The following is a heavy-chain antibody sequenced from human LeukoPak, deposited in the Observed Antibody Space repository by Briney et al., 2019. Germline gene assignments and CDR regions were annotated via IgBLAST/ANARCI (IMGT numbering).Heavy chain of an antibody. Sequence: PSETLSLTCAVYGGSFSGYYWSWIRQPPGKGLEWIGEINHSGSTNYNPSLKSRVTISVDTSKNQFSLKLSSVTAADTAVYYCARGGELRYFDWLSPYYYMDVWGKGTTVTVSS. CDR3: ARGGELRYFDWLSPYYYMDV. V-gene: IGHV4-34*01. J-gene: IGHJ6*03. CDR2: INHSGST. CDR1: GGSFSGYY. D-gene: IGHD3-9*01.